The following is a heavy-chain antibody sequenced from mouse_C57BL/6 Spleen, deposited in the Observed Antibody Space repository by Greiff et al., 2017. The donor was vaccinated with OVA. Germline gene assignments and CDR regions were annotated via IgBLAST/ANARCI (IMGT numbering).Heavy chain of an antibody. Sequence: QVQLQQPGAELVKPGASVKLSCKASGYTFTSYWMQWVKQRPGQGLEWIGEIDPSDSYTTYNQKFKGKATLTVDTSSSTAYMQLSSLTSEDSAVYYCARPFTTVVANAMDYWGQGTSVTVSS. CDR1: GYTFTSYW. CDR2: IDPSDSYT. CDR3: ARPFTTVVANAMDY. J-gene: IGHJ4*01. V-gene: IGHV1-50*01. D-gene: IGHD1-1*01.